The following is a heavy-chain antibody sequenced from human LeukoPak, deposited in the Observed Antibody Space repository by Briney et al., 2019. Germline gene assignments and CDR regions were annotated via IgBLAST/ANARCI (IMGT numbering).Heavy chain of an antibody. CDR3: ARPYYYDSRIDP. D-gene: IGHD3-22*01. Sequence: SETLSLTCTVSGGSITSGDYYWSWIRQPPGTGLEWIAYMYYSGSTYYNPSLKSRVTMPADTSKNQFALKLSSVTAADTAVYYCARPYYYDSRIDPWGQGTLVTVSS. CDR1: GGSITSGDYY. V-gene: IGHV4-30-4*01. CDR2: MYYSGST. J-gene: IGHJ5*02.